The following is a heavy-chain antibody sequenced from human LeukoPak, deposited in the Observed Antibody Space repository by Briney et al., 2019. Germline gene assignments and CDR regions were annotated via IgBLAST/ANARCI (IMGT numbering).Heavy chain of an antibody. CDR3: ARNVAAAGGAFDI. D-gene: IGHD6-13*01. CDR1: AYTFTIYD. Sequence: ASVTLSFTASAYTFTIYDINWMRQATGQGLEWMGWMNPNSGNTGYAQMFQRRVTITRNTSISTAYMELSSLRSEDTAVYYCARNVAAAGGAFDIWGQGTMVTVSS. CDR2: MNPNSGNT. V-gene: IGHV1-8*03. J-gene: IGHJ3*02.